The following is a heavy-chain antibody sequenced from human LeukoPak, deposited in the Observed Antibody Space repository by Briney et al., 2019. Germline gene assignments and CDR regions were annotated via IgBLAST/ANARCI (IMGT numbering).Heavy chain of an antibody. V-gene: IGHV1-2*02. CDR2: INPNSGGT. CDR1: GYTFTGYY. D-gene: IGHD4-17*01. CDR3: ARQTNDYGDSFDY. J-gene: IGHJ4*02. Sequence: ASVKVSCKASGYTFTGYYMHWVRQVPGRGLEWMGWINPNSGGTNYAQKFQGRVTMTRDTSISTAYMELSRLRSDDTAVYYCARQTNDYGDSFDYWGQGTLVTVSS.